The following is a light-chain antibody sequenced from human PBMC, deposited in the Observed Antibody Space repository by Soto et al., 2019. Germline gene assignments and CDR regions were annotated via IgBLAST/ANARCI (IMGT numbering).Light chain of an antibody. J-gene: IGKJ2*01. Sequence: EIVLTQSPGTLSLSPGERVTLSCRASQSVSSSYLAWYQQKPGQAPRLLIYSASSRATGIPDRFSGSGSGTDFTLTISRLEPEDFAVYYCQQYDRSTYTFGQGTKLEIK. CDR2: SAS. CDR3: QQYDRSTYT. CDR1: QSVSSSY. V-gene: IGKV3-20*01.